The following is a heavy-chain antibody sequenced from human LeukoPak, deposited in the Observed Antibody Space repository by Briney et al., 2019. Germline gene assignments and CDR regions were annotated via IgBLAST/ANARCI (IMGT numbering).Heavy chain of an antibody. CDR1: GYTLSDYG. CDR2: ISIYKGNI. D-gene: IGHD5-12*01. Sequence: GASVKVSCKASGYTLSDYGLSWVRQAPGQGLEWMGWISIYKGNISYAQRFQGRVTMTTDASTSTAYMELRSLGFDDTAVYYCARDRHVRTGYDNFGWFDPWGQGTLVIVSS. J-gene: IGHJ5*02. V-gene: IGHV1-18*01. CDR3: ARDRHVRTGYDNFGWFDP.